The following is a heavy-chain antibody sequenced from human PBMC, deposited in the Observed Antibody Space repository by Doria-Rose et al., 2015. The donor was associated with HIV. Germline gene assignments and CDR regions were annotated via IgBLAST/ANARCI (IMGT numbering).Heavy chain of an antibody. V-gene: IGHV2-26*01. CDR3: ARIKSSRWYHKYYFDF. J-gene: IGHJ4*02. CDR2: IFSDGER. CDR1: GVSLSSPGMG. D-gene: IGHD6-13*01. Sequence: ESGPVLVKPTETLTLTCTVSGVSLSSPGMGVSWIRQPPGKALEWLANIFSDGERSYKTSLKSRLTISRVTSKSQVVLTMTDMDPVDTATYYCARIKSSRWYHKYYFDFRGQGTLVIVSA.